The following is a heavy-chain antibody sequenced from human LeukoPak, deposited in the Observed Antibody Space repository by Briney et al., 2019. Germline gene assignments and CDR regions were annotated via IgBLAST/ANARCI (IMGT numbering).Heavy chain of an antibody. CDR3: TSTVAVAGPTPSKY. V-gene: IGHV3-15*01. CDR1: GYSISSGYY. D-gene: IGHD6-19*01. Sequence: ETLSLTCTVSGYSISSGYYWGWIRQPPGKGLEWVGRIKSKTDGGTTDYAAPVKGRFTISRDDSKNTLYLQMNSLKTEDTAVYYCTSTVAVAGPTPSKYWGQGTLVTVSS. CDR2: IKSKTDGGTT. J-gene: IGHJ4*02.